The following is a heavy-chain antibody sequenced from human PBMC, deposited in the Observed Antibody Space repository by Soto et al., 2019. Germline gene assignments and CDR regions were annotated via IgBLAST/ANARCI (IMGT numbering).Heavy chain of an antibody. CDR1: GGSISSSSYY. J-gene: IGHJ3*02. CDR3: SRRASSTVNDFVI. CDR2: IYYSGST. V-gene: IGHV4-39*01. Sequence: SETLSLTCTVSGGSISSSSYYWGWIRQPPGKGLEWIGSIYYSGSTYYNPSLKSRVTISVDTSKNQFSLKLSSVTAADTAVYYCSRRASSTVNDFVIWHHAIMVTV.